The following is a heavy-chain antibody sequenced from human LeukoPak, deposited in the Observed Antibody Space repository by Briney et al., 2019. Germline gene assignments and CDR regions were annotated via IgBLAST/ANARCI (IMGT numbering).Heavy chain of an antibody. Sequence: PAETLSLTCTVSGCSISSYYWSWIRQPPGKGLEWVGFIYNSGSPNYNPSLKGGFTISVDNSKNQLSLKLRSVAAADTAVYYCASGRIQLWLYYFDYWGEGTLVTVSS. CDR1: GCSISSYY. V-gene: IGHV4-59*01. CDR2: IYNSGSP. D-gene: IGHD5-18*01. J-gene: IGHJ4*02. CDR3: ASGRIQLWLYYFDY.